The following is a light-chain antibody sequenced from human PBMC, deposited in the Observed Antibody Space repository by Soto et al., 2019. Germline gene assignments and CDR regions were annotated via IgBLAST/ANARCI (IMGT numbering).Light chain of an antibody. V-gene: IGKV3-20*01. CDR1: QSVGTSQ. Sequence: EIVLTQSPGTLSFSPGERATLSCRASQSVGTSQLAWYQQKPGPAPRLLIFDASSRATGIPDRFRGSGSGTDFTLTISRLETEDFAVYYCQQYGSSPRTFGQGTKVDIK. CDR3: QQYGSSPRT. J-gene: IGKJ1*01. CDR2: DAS.